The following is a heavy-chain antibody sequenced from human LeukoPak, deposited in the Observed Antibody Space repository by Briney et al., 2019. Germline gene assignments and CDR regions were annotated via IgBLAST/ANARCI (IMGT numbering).Heavy chain of an antibody. J-gene: IGHJ1*01. Sequence: ASVKVSCKASGYPFTSVDINWVRQATGQGLEWMGWMNPNSGNTGYAQKFQGRVTMTRNTSISTAYMELSTLRSEDTAEIDRTRGPPPYCSGDSCYSFLYLHHWGQGTLVTVSS. D-gene: IGHD2-15*01. CDR2: MNPNSGNT. CDR3: TRGPPPYCSGDSCYSFLYLHH. CDR1: GYPFTSVD. V-gene: IGHV1-8*01.